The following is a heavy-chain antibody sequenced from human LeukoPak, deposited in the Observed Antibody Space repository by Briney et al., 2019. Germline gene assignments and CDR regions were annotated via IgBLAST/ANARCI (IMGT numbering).Heavy chain of an antibody. Sequence: GGSLRLSCAASGFTFSSYAMHWVRQAPGKGLEWVAVISYDGSNKYYADSVKGRFTISRDNSKNTLYLQMNCLRAEDTAVYYCARARWLYYYDSSGYIFDYWGQGTLVTVSS. J-gene: IGHJ4*02. CDR3: ARARWLYYYDSSGYIFDY. CDR1: GFTFSSYA. CDR2: ISYDGSNK. D-gene: IGHD3-22*01. V-gene: IGHV3-30-3*01.